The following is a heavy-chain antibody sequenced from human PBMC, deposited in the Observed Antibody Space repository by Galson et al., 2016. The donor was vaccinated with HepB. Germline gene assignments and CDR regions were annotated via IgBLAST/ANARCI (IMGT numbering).Heavy chain of an antibody. V-gene: IGHV4-39*01. D-gene: IGHD6-13*01. J-gene: IGHJ5*02. CDR1: GGSISSSSHF. CDR2: IHYSGST. CDR3: ARLQQLGRFDP. Sequence: SETLSLTCTVSGGSISSSSHFWGWVRQPPGKGLEWIGYIHYSGSTNYYSSLKSRVTLSVDASKNQFSLKVNSVTAADTAVYYCARLQQLGRFDPWGQGTLVTVSS.